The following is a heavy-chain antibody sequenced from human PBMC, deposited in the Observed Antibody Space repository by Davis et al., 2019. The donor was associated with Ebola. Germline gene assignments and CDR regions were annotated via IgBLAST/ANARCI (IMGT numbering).Heavy chain of an antibody. V-gene: IGHV3-21*04. J-gene: IGHJ4*02. CDR2: ISGSGGST. CDR3: ARHYYDSSGYYWAWGY. CDR1: GFTFSSYG. Sequence: GESLKISCAASGFTFSSYGMHWVRQAPGKGLEWVSAISGSGGSTYYADSVKGRFTISRDNAKNSLYLQMNSLRAEDTAVYYCARHYYDSSGYYWAWGYWGQGTLVTISS. D-gene: IGHD3-22*01.